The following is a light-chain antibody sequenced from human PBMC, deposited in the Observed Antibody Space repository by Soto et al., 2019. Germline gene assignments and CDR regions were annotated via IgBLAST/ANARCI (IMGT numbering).Light chain of an antibody. Sequence: QSVLTQPASVSGSPGQSITISCTGSSSDIGGYNYVSWYQQHPGKAPKLMIYDVINRPSGVSSRFSGSKSGNTASLTISGLQAEDEADYYCCSYTSSDTHLVFGGGTKITVL. V-gene: IGLV2-14*03. CDR2: DVI. CDR1: SSDIGGYNY. J-gene: IGLJ3*02. CDR3: CSYTSSDTHLV.